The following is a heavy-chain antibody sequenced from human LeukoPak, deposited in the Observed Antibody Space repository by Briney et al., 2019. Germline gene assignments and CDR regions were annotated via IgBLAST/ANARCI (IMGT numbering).Heavy chain of an antibody. D-gene: IGHD1-20*01. CDR3: ARDPGITGTGMAFDI. V-gene: IGHV1-69*05. CDR1: GCTFSSYA. CDR2: IIPIFGTA. J-gene: IGHJ3*02. Sequence: ASVKVSCKASGCTFSSYAFSWVRLAPAPGLEWMGGIIPIFGTANYAQKFQGRVTITTDESTSKAYMELSSLRSEDTAGYCCARDPGITGTGMAFDIWGQGTMVTVSS.